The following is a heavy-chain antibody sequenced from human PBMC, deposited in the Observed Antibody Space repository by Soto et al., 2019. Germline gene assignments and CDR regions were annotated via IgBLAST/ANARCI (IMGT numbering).Heavy chain of an antibody. CDR3: ARNLGYCSGGSCYSVGWFDP. CDR1: GGSISSGGYS. V-gene: IGHV4-30-2*01. D-gene: IGHD2-15*01. CDR2: IYHSGST. Sequence: QLQLQESGSGLVKPSQTLSLTCAVSGGSISSGGYSWSWIRQPPGKGLEWIGYIYHSGSTYYNPSRKRRVTRSVDRSKNQFSLKLSSVTAADTAVYYCARNLGYCSGGSCYSVGWFDPWGQGTLVTVSS. J-gene: IGHJ5*02.